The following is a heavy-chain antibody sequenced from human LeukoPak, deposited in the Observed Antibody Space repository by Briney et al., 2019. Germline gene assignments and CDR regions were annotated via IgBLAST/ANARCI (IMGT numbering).Heavy chain of an antibody. D-gene: IGHD6-6*01. CDR3: AKDPYSSSPGGAFDY. Sequence: PGGSLRLSCAASGFTFSSYAMSWVRQAPGKGLERVSAISGSGGSTYYADSVKGRFTISRDNSKNTLYLQMNSLRAEDTAVYYCAKDPYSSSPGGAFDYWGQGTLVTVSS. V-gene: IGHV3-23*01. J-gene: IGHJ4*02. CDR2: ISGSGGST. CDR1: GFTFSSYA.